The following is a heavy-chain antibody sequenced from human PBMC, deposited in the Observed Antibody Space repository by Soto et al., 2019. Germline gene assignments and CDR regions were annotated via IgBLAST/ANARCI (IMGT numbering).Heavy chain of an antibody. Sequence: SVKVSCKASGGTFSSYAISWVRQAPGQGLEWMGGIIPIFGTANYAQKFQGRVTITADESTSTAYMELSSLRSEDTAVYYCARDGLDSSSWYSGFDPWGQGTLVTVSS. D-gene: IGHD6-13*01. J-gene: IGHJ5*02. CDR3: ARDGLDSSSWYSGFDP. V-gene: IGHV1-69*13. CDR1: GGTFSSYA. CDR2: IIPIFGTA.